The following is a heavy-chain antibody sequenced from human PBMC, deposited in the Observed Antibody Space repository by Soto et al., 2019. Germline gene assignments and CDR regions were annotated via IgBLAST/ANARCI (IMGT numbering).Heavy chain of an antibody. Sequence: ASVKVSCKASGYTFTSYGISWVRQAPGQGLEWMGWISAYNGNTNYAQKLQGRVTMTTDTSTSTAYMELRSLRSDDTAVYYCARDRYYGLGLKTAFDYWGQGALVTVSS. V-gene: IGHV1-18*01. CDR2: ISAYNGNT. CDR1: GYTFTSYG. D-gene: IGHD3-10*01. CDR3: ARDRYYGLGLKTAFDY. J-gene: IGHJ4*02.